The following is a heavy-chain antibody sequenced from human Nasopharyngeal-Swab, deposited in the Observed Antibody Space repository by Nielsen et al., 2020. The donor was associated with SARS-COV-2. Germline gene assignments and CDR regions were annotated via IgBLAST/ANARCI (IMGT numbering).Heavy chain of an antibody. D-gene: IGHD2-15*01. CDR2: ISGSGGST. Sequence: WIRQPPGKGLEWVSAISGSGGSTYYADSVKGRFTISRDNSKNTLYLQMNSLRAEDTAVYYCATDLVVVVAATPRTNYWGQGTLVTVSS. CDR3: ATDLVVVVAATPRTNY. V-gene: IGHV3-23*01. J-gene: IGHJ4*02.